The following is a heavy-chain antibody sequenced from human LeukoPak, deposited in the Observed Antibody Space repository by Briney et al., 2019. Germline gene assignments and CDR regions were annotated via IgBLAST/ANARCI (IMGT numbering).Heavy chain of an antibody. CDR2: ICSGSSYI. CDR1: GFTFSSYS. CDR3: ARNIAAAGTEDAFDI. D-gene: IGHD6-13*01. Sequence: GGSLRLSCAASGFTFSSYSLNWVREAPGKGLEWVSSICSGSSYIYNADSVKGRFTISRDNAKNSLYLQMNSLRAEDTAVYYCARNIAAAGTEDAFDIWGQGTMVTVSS. J-gene: IGHJ3*02. V-gene: IGHV3-21*01.